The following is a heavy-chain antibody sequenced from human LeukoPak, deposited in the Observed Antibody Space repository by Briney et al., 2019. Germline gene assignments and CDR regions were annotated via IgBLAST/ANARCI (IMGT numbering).Heavy chain of an antibody. Sequence: SGGSLRLSCAASGFTFSSYSMNWVRQAPGKGLEWVSSISSGSSYIYYADSVKGRFTISRDNAKNSLYLQMNSLRAEDTAVYYCARGRYYDSSFFDYWGQGTLVTVSS. J-gene: IGHJ4*02. CDR2: ISSGSSYI. CDR3: ARGRYYDSSFFDY. V-gene: IGHV3-21*01. CDR1: GFTFSSYS. D-gene: IGHD3-22*01.